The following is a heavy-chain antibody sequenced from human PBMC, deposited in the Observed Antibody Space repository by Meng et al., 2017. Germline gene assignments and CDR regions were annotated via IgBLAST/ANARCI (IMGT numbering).Heavy chain of an antibody. D-gene: IGHD2-15*01. CDR3: ARGLRCSGGSCYSSNWFDP. CDR2: IYYSGST. Sequence: VHVPVAGPGLVNPSQTTSPTCTVSGGSISSGGYYWSWIRQHPGKGLEWIGYIYYSGSTYYTPSLKSLVTISVDTSKNQFSLKLSSVTAADTAVYYCARGLRCSGGSCYSSNWFDPWGQGTLVTVSS. V-gene: IGHV4-31*01. CDR1: GGSISSGGYY. J-gene: IGHJ5*02.